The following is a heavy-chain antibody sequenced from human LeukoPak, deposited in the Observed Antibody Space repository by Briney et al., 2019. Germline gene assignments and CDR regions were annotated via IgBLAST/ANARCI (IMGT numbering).Heavy chain of an antibody. CDR1: GFTVSSNY. CDR3: AKQFNYYASGSYYSGTYYFDY. J-gene: IGHJ4*02. CDR2: IYSGGST. D-gene: IGHD3-10*01. V-gene: IGHV3-66*01. Sequence: GGSLRLSCAASGFTVSSNYMSWVRQAPGKGLEWVSVIYSGGSTYCADSVKGRFTISRDNSKNTLYLQMNSLRAEDTALYYCAKQFNYYASGSYYSGTYYFDYWGQGTLVTVSS.